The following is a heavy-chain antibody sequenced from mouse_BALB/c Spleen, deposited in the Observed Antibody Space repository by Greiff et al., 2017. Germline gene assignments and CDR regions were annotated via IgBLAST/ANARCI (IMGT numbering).Heavy chain of an antibody. CDR1: GYTFTSYY. CDR2: INPSNGGT. J-gene: IGHJ4*01. CDR3: TEGLWHYAMDY. D-gene: IGHD1-1*02. V-gene: IGHV1S81*02. Sequence: VQLQQSGAELVKPGASVKLSCKASGYTFTSYYMYWVKQRPGQGLEWIGEINPSNGGTNFNEKFKSKATLTVDKSSSTAYMQLSSLTSEDSAVYYCTEGLWHYAMDYWGQGTSVTVSS.